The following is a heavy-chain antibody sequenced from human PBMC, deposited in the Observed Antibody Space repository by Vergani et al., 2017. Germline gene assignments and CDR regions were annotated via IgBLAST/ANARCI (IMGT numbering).Heavy chain of an antibody. CDR1: GGSISDYY. D-gene: IGHD3-9*01. CDR2: IHYSGST. Sequence: QVQLQESGPGLVRPSETLSLTCNVSGGSISDYYWSWIRQPPGKGLEWIGYIHYSGSTNSSPSLKSRVTISVDTSKNRFSLKLSSVTAADTAVYYCARSPRGILTGYYLDYWGQGTLVTVSS. J-gene: IGHJ4*02. CDR3: ARSPRGILTGYYLDY. V-gene: IGHV4-59*12.